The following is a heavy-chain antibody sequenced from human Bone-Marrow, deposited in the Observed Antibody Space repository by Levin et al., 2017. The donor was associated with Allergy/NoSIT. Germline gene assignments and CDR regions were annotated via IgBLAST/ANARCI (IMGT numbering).Heavy chain of an antibody. CDR2: INHSGST. CDR1: GGSFSGYY. J-gene: IGHJ3*02. CDR3: AREGMVPI. Sequence: SETLSLTCAVYGGSFSGYYWSWIRQPPGKGLEWIGEINHSGSTNYNPSLKSRVTISVDTSKNQFSLKLSSVTAADTAVYYCAREGMVPIWGQGTMVTVSS. V-gene: IGHV4-34*01. D-gene: IGHD3-10*01.